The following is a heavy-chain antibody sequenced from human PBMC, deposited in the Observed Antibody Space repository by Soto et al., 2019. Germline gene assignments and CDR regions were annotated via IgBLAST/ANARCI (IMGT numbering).Heavy chain of an antibody. Sequence: EVQLVESGGGLIQPGGSLRLSCAVSGFTVSNNYLSWVRQAPGKGLEGVSVIYSGGYTAYGDSVKGRFTISRDNSKNTIYLQMNGRRAAATAVFSGATRGGGGGYWGQGTLVTVSS. CDR3: ATRGGGGGY. J-gene: IGHJ4*02. V-gene: IGHV3-53*01. D-gene: IGHD3-10*01. CDR2: IYSGGYT. CDR1: GFTVSNNY.